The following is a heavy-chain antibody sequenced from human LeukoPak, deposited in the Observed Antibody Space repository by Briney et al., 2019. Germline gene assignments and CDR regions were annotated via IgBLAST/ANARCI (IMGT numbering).Heavy chain of an antibody. Sequence: PGGSLRLSCAASGFTFSSYAMSWVRQAPGKGLEWVSAISGSGGSTYYADSVKGRFTISRDNSKNTLYLQMNSLRAEDTAVYYCAKGLLPYAGLRYYFDYWGQGTLVTVSS. D-gene: IGHD4-17*01. CDR2: ISGSGGST. V-gene: IGHV3-23*01. J-gene: IGHJ4*02. CDR3: AKGLLPYAGLRYYFDY. CDR1: GFTFSSYA.